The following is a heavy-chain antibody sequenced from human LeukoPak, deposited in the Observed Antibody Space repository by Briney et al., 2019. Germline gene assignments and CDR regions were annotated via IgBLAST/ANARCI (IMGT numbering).Heavy chain of an antibody. CDR2: MDPNRGNT. CDR1: GYIFTSFD. Sequence: ASVKVSCKASGYIFTSFDINWVRQAPDQGLEWMGWMDPNRGNTGYAPKFQGRVTMARSTSVTTAYMELSSLTSEDTAVYYCARGLSRCSSGNCYEPNWLDSWGQGTLVTVSS. V-gene: IGHV1-8*02. D-gene: IGHD2-2*01. J-gene: IGHJ5*01. CDR3: ARGLSRCSSGNCYEPNWLDS.